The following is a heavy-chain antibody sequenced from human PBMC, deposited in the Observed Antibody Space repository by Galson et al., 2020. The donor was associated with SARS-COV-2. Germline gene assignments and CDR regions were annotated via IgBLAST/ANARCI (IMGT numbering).Heavy chain of an antibody. CDR2: ISSDGSNK. Sequence: GGSLRLSCAASGFTFSSYAMHWVRQAPGKGQEWVAVISSDGSNKYYADSVKGRFTISRDNSKNTLYLQMNSLRAEDTAVYYCARPYSGSYFSGMDVWGQGTTVTVSS. V-gene: IGHV3-30*04. J-gene: IGHJ6*02. CDR1: GFTFSSYA. D-gene: IGHD1-26*01. CDR3: ARPYSGSYFSGMDV.